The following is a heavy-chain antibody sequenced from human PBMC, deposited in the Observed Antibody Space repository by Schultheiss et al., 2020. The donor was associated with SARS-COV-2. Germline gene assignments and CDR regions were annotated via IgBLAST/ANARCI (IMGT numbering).Heavy chain of an antibody. CDR2: ISSSSSYT. D-gene: IGHD1-1*01. J-gene: IGHJ6*02. Sequence: GESLKISCAASGFTFSDYYMSWIRQAPGKGLEWVSYISSSSSYTNYADSVKGRFTISRDNAKNSLYLQMNSLRAEDTAVYYCARGAIWNDGSRGMDVWGQGTTVTVSS. CDR1: GFTFSDYY. V-gene: IGHV3-11*06. CDR3: ARGAIWNDGSRGMDV.